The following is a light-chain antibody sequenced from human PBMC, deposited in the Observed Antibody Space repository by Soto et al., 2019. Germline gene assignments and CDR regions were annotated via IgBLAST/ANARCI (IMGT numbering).Light chain of an antibody. CDR2: GAS. J-gene: IGKJ5*01. Sequence: EIVLILSQATLSFSPLKIANLSFRPSQSVSSNLAWYHQTPGQAPRLLIFGASTRATGIPARFSGSGSGTEFTLTISSLQSEDFAVYYCQQYNNWPAINFGQGTRLAIK. CDR1: QSVSSN. V-gene: IGKV3D-15*01. CDR3: QQYNNWPAIN.